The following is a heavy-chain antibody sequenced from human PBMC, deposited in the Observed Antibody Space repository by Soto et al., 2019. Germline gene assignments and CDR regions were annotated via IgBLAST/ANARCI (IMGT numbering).Heavy chain of an antibody. CDR3: ARGAGGDYVPYYYYYMDV. J-gene: IGHJ6*03. CDR1: GFTFSSYS. Sequence: GGSLRLSCAASGFTFSSYSMNWVRQAPGKGLEWVSSISSSSSYIYYADSVKGRFTISRDNAKNSLYLQMNSLRAEDTAVYYCARGAGGDYVPYYYYYMDVWGKGTTVTVSS. D-gene: IGHD2-21*02. V-gene: IGHV3-21*01. CDR2: ISSSSSYI.